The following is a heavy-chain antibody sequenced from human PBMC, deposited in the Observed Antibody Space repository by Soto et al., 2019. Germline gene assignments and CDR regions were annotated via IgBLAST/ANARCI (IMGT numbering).Heavy chain of an antibody. J-gene: IGHJ6*02. V-gene: IGHV5-51*01. CDR3: ARLVNYYFGMDV. Sequence: ESLKISCKASDTTHWIGWVCQKPGKGLEWMGIIYPGDSDTKYSPSFQGQVTISVDKSISTAYLHWSSLKASDTATYYCARLVNYYFGMDVWGLGTTVTVSS. CDR2: IYPGDSDT. CDR1: DTTHW.